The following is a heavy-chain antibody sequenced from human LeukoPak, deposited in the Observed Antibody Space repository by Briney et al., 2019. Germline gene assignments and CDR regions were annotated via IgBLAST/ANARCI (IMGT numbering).Heavy chain of an antibody. V-gene: IGHV4-59*01. CDR1: GGSISSYY. CDR3: ARVSASAYSSGWYRFDY. CDR2: IYYSGST. J-gene: IGHJ4*02. D-gene: IGHD6-19*01. Sequence: SETLSLTCTVSGGSISSYYWSWIRQPPGKGLEWIGYIYYSGSTNYNPSLKSRVTISVDTSKNQFSLKLSSVTAADTAVYYCARVSASAYSSGWYRFDYWGQGTLVTVSS.